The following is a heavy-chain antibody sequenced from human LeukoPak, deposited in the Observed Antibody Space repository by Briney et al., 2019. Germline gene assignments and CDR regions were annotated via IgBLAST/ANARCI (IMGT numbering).Heavy chain of an antibody. CDR1: GFTSSNYE. CDR2: ISSTGFPI. J-gene: IGHJ5*02. V-gene: IGHV3-48*03. D-gene: IGHD3-16*01. CDR3: AREEGGTNYFDP. Sequence: GGSLRLSCVASGFTSSNYEMNWVRQAPGKGLEWVSYISSTGFPIYYSDSVKGRFTISRDNAKNSLYLQMNSLRVEDTAVYYCAREEGGTNYFDPWGQGTLVTVSS.